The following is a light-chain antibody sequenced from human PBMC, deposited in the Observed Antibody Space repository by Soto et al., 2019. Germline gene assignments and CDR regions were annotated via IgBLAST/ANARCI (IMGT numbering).Light chain of an antibody. J-gene: IGKJ1*01. CDR1: QSVSSNY. CDR2: GAS. CDR3: QQYGSSPWT. Sequence: EIVLTQSPGTLSLSPGERATLSCRASQSVSSNYLAWYQQKPGQAPRLLIYGASSRATGIPYRFSGSGSGTDFTLAISRLEPEDLAVYYCQQYGSSPWTFGLGTTVEI. V-gene: IGKV3-20*01.